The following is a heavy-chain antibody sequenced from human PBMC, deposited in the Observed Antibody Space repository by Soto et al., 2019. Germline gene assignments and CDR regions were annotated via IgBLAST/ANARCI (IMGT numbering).Heavy chain of an antibody. V-gene: IGHV4-34*01. CDR2: INHSGST. Sequence: PSETLSLTCAVYGGSFSGYYWSWTRQPPGKGLEWIGEINHSGSTNYNPSLKSRVTISVDTSKNQFSLKLSSVTAADTAVYYCARGLGITMIVVADDAFDIWGQGTMVTVSS. J-gene: IGHJ3*02. CDR3: ARGLGITMIVVADDAFDI. CDR1: GGSFSGYY. D-gene: IGHD3-22*01.